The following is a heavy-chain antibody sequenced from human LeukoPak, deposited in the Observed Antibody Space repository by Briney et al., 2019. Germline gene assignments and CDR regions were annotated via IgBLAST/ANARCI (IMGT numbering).Heavy chain of an antibody. D-gene: IGHD2-2*01. CDR2: INTDGSST. Sequence: GGSLRLSCAASGFSFYDYWMHWVRQAPGKGLVWVSRINTDGSSTTYADSVEGRFTISRDNAKNSLYLQMNSLRAGDTAVYYCARGVVPAAYYYYYMDVWGKGTTVTVSS. CDR1: GFSFYDYW. CDR3: ARGVVPAAYYYYYMDV. V-gene: IGHV3-74*01. J-gene: IGHJ6*03.